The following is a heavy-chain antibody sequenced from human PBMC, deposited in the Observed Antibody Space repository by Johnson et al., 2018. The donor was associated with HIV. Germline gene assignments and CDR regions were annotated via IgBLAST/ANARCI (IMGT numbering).Heavy chain of an antibody. CDR3: ANALGI. V-gene: IGHV3-66*02. Sequence: VQLVESGGGRVQPGGSLRLSCAASGFTFSDYYMSWIRQAPGKGLEWVSVIYSGGNTFYADSVQGRFTISRDNSKNTVYLQMNSLRTEDTAVYYCANALGIWGQGTMVTVSS. J-gene: IGHJ3*02. CDR1: GFTFSDYY. CDR2: IYSGGNT.